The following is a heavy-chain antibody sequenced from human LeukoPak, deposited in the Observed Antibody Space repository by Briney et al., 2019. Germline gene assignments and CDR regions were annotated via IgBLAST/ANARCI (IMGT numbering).Heavy chain of an antibody. Sequence: ASVTVSFKASGYTFTNYDIHGVRQAAGQGGEGMGWMNPNRGDKGYAHNFQGTVTMTRNTSISTAYMELSSLRSEDTAVYYCARGYSRKGLCYMDVWGKGTTVTVSS. D-gene: IGHD4-11*01. V-gene: IGHV1-8*01. CDR2: MNPNRGDK. CDR3: ARGYSRKGLCYMDV. CDR1: GYTFTNYD. J-gene: IGHJ6*03.